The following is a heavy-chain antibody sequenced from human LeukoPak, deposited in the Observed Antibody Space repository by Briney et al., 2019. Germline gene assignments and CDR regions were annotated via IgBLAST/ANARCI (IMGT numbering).Heavy chain of an antibody. CDR1: GYTFTDYY. CDR2: INPNSGDT. V-gene: IGHV1-2*02. D-gene: IGHD6-19*01. J-gene: IGHJ4*02. CDR3: ARRPHSSGWSSSITLFEH. Sequence: ASVKLSCKASGYTFTDYYIHCVRQAPGQGLEWMGWINPNSGDTNYAQKFQGRVTMTSDTSISTAYMELSSLRSDDTAIYYCARRPHSSGWSSSITLFEHWGQGTLVTVSS.